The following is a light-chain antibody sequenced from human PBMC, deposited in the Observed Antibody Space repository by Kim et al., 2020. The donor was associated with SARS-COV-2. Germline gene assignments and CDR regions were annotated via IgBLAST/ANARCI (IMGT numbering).Light chain of an antibody. CDR1: QSVRSY. V-gene: IGKV3-11*01. J-gene: IGKJ1*01. CDR3: QQRSNWPPWT. CDR2: DAS. Sequence: CPGERATLSCRASQSVRSYLAWDQQKPGQAPRLLIYDASNRATGIPARFSGSGSGTDFTLTISSLEPEDFAVYYCQQRSNWPPWTFGQGTKVDIK.